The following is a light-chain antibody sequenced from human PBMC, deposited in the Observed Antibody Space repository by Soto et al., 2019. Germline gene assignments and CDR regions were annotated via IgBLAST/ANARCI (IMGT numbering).Light chain of an antibody. Sequence: DIQMTQSPSTLSASVGDRVTITCRASQSVSSWLAWFQQKPGKAPKLLIYKASSLESGVPSRFSGSGSGTELPLTISSLQPDDFATYYCQQYNTYSRTFRQGTKVEIK. V-gene: IGKV1-5*03. CDR3: QQYNTYSRT. CDR1: QSVSSW. CDR2: KAS. J-gene: IGKJ1*01.